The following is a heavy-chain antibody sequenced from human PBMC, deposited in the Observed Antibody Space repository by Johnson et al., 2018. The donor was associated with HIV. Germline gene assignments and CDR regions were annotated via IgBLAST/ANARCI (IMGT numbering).Heavy chain of an antibody. Sequence: VQLVESGGGVVQPGRSLRLSCAASGFTFSTYAMHWVRQAPGKGLEWVAVISYDGSNKYYADSVNGRFTISRDNSKNTLYLQMNSLRAEDTAVFYCARAIVVDDDAFDIWGQGTMVTVSS. CDR2: ISYDGSNK. CDR3: ARAIVVDDDAFDI. V-gene: IGHV3-30*04. CDR1: GFTFSTYA. J-gene: IGHJ3*02. D-gene: IGHD3-22*01.